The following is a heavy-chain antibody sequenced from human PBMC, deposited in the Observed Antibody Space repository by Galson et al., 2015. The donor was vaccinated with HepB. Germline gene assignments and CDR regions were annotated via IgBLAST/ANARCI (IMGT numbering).Heavy chain of an antibody. D-gene: IGHD3-22*01. V-gene: IGHV1-18*01. J-gene: IGHJ4*02. CDR1: GYTFTNYG. CDR3: ARARYSSSPPDY. CDR2: ISAYNDNI. Sequence: SCKASGYTFTNYGITWVRQAPGQGLEWMGWISAYNDNINYAQKFQGRVTMTTDTFTSTAYMELRSLRSDDTAVYYCARARYSSSPPDYWGQGTLVTVSS.